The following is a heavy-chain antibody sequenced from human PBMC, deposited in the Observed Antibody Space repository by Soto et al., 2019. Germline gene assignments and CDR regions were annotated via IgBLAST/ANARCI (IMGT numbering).Heavy chain of an antibody. J-gene: IGHJ4*02. CDR1: GFSLSTSGVG. Sequence: QITLKESGPTLVKPTQTLTLTCTFSGFSLSTSGVGVGWIRQPPGKALEWLALIYWDDDKRYSPSLKSRLTITKETSKNQVVLTMTNMDPVDTATYYCAHRGAAMFVYYFDYWGQGTLVTVSS. D-gene: IGHD2-2*01. CDR3: AHRGAAMFVYYFDY. V-gene: IGHV2-5*02. CDR2: IYWDDDK.